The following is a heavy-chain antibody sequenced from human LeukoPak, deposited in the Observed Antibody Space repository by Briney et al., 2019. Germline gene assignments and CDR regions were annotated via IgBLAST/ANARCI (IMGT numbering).Heavy chain of an antibody. J-gene: IGHJ4*02. D-gene: IGHD5-12*01. CDR2: IHHSGST. CDR3: AKNSGYTLGDS. CDR1: GFTFSSYG. V-gene: IGHV4-4*02. Sequence: GSLRLSCAASGFTFSSYGMHWVRQAPGKGLEWLAEIHHSGSTNYKPSLKSRVTISIDKSKNEFSLELNSVTAADTAVYYCAKNSGYTLGDSWGQGTLVTVSS.